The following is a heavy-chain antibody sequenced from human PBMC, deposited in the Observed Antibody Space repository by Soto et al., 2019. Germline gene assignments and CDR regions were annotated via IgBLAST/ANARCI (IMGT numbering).Heavy chain of an antibody. Sequence: SETLSLTCTVPGGSIRSYYWSWIRQPPGKGLEWIGYVYYSGSTNYNPSLKSRVTISVDTSKNQFSLKLSSVTAADTAVYYCARAVFGVVIRSPRFDPWGQGTLVTVSS. V-gene: IGHV4-59*01. D-gene: IGHD3-3*01. CDR1: GGSIRSYY. CDR2: VYYSGST. CDR3: ARAVFGVVIRSPRFDP. J-gene: IGHJ5*02.